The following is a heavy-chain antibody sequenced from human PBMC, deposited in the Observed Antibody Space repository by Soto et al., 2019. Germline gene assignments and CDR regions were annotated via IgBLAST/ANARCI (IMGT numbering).Heavy chain of an antibody. Sequence: QVQLVQSGAEVKKPGASVKVSCKASGYTFTGYYMHWVRQAPGQGLEWMGWINPNSGGTNYAQKFQGWVTMTRDTSINTAYMELSRLRSDDTAVYYCATSNYYDSSGYFDYWGQGTLVTVSS. CDR3: ATSNYYDSSGYFDY. J-gene: IGHJ4*02. CDR1: GYTFTGYY. D-gene: IGHD3-22*01. V-gene: IGHV1-2*04. CDR2: INPNSGGT.